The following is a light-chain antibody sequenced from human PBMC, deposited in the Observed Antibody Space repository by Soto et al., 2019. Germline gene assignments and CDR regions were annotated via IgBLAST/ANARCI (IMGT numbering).Light chain of an antibody. J-gene: IGKJ5*01. CDR2: VAF. CDR3: QQSFRSPIT. CDR1: QSIALS. V-gene: IGKV1-39*01. Sequence: DIQMTQSPSSLSASVGDTVTMTCRASQSIALSVNWYQQKPGQAPKLLIYVAFTLESGVPARFSGSGSGTEFTLTIRSLQPEDFATYYCQQSFRSPITFGQGTRLE.